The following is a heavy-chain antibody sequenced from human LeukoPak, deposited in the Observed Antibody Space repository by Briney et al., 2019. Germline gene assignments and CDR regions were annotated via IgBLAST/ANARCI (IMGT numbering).Heavy chain of an antibody. CDR3: ARGSAYYYDSSGYLY. J-gene: IGHJ4*02. D-gene: IGHD3-22*01. CDR1: GFTFSDYY. V-gene: IGHV3-11*01. Sequence: PGGSLRLSCAASGFTFSDYYMSWIRQAPGKGLEWVSYISGGGSTIYYADSVKGRFTISRDNAKNSLYLQMNSLRAEDTAVYYCARGSAYYYDSSGYLYWGQGTLVTVSS. CDR2: ISGGGSTI.